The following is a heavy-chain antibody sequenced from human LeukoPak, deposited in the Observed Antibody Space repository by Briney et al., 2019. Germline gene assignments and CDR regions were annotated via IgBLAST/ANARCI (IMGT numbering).Heavy chain of an antibody. J-gene: IGHJ6*03. V-gene: IGHV4-39*01. CDR2: IYYSGST. CDR3: SRRRMSATVVTDGLYYYYYYMDV. Sequence: SETLSLTCTVSGGSISSSSYYWGWIRQPPGKGLEWIGGIYYSGSTYYNPSLKSRVTISVDTSKNQFSLKLSSVTAADTAVYYCSRRRMSATVVTDGLYYYYYYMDVWGKGTTVAVSS. CDR1: GGSISSSSYY. D-gene: IGHD4-23*01.